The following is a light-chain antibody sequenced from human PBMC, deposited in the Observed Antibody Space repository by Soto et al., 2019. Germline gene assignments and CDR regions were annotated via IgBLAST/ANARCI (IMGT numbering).Light chain of an antibody. CDR1: HRVSSY. V-gene: IGKV3-15*01. CDR2: ATS. J-gene: IGKJ4*01. CDR3: QQYNNWPLT. Sequence: EIVMTQSPATLSVSPGERATLSCRASHRVSSYFAWYQQKPGQAPRLLIYATSTRATGIPARFSGSGSGTEFTLTISSLQSEDFAVYYCQQYNNWPLTFGGGTKVDIK.